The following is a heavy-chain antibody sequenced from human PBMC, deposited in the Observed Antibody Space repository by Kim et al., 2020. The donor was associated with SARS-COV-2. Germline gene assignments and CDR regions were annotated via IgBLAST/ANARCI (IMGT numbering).Heavy chain of an antibody. CDR3: ARVKGSGPRPYYYYGMDV. V-gene: IGHV3-30-3*01. CDR1: GFTFSSYA. Sequence: GGSLRLSCAASGFTFSSYAMHWVRQAPGKGLEWVAVISYDGSNKYYADSVKGRFTISRDNSKNTLYLQMNSLRAEDTAVYYCARVKGSGPRPYYYYGMDVWGQGTTVTVSS. D-gene: IGHD6-19*01. CDR2: ISYDGSNK. J-gene: IGHJ6*02.